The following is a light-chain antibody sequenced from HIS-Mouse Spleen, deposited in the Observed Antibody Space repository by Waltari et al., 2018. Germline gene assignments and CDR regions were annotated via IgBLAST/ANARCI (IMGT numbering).Light chain of an antibody. V-gene: IGLV3-10*01. Sequence: SYELTQPPSVSVSPGQTARITCSGDALPKKYAYWYQQKSGQAPVLVIYEDSKRPSGIPERCSGSSSVTMATMTSSGAQVEDEADYYCYSTDSSGNHRVFGGGTKLTVL. CDR3: YSTDSSGNHRV. J-gene: IGLJ2*01. CDR1: ALPKKY. CDR2: EDS.